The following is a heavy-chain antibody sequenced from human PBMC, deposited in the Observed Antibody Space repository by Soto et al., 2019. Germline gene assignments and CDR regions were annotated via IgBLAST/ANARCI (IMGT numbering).Heavy chain of an antibody. J-gene: IGHJ6*02. CDR1: GGSFSGYY. CDR2: INHSGST. D-gene: IGHD2-21*02. V-gene: IGHV4-34*01. CDR3: ARTWVGVTVKTPYYYYYGMDV. Sequence: PSETLSLTCAVYGGSFSGYYWSWVRHPPGKGLEWMGEINHSGSTNYNPSLKSRVTISVDTANNQFSLKLSSGTAADTAVYYCARTWVGVTVKTPYYYYYGMDVWGQGTTVTVSS.